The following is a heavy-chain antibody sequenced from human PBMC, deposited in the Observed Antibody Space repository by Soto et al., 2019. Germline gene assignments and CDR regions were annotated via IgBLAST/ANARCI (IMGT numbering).Heavy chain of an antibody. Sequence: SETLSLTCTVAGGSISGYYWNWIRQPPGKGLEYIGHIYYIGTTNYNPSLKSRATISVDTPKNQFSLKLTSVTAADTAVYFCARSGSKYGANAFDIWDQGTMVTVSS. D-gene: IGHD5-18*01. V-gene: IGHV4-59*01. CDR1: GGSISGYY. CDR3: ARSGSKYGANAFDI. CDR2: IYYIGTT. J-gene: IGHJ3*02.